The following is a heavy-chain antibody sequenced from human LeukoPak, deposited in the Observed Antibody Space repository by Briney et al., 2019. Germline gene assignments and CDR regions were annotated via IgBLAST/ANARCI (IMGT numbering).Heavy chain of an antibody. CDR1: GFTFSSYW. Sequence: GGSLRLSCAASGFTFSSYWMSWVRQAPGKGLEWVANIKEDGSEDYYADSVKGRFAISKDNAKNSLYLQMNNLRAEDTAMYYCAGDADGYEDWGQGTLVIVSS. CDR2: IKEDGSED. CDR3: AGDADGYED. D-gene: IGHD5-24*01. J-gene: IGHJ4*02. V-gene: IGHV3-7*01.